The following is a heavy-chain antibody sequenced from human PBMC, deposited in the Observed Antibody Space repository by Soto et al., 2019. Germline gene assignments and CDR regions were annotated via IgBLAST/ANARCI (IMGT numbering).Heavy chain of an antibody. CDR1: GGSISSYY. D-gene: IGHD3-9*01. CDR3: ARLNWDYDILTGYYPRPTYFYY. Sequence: SETLSLTCTVSGGSISSYYWSWIRQPPGKGLEWIGCIYYSGSTNYNPSLKSRVTISVDTSKNQFSLKLSSVTAADTAVYYCARLNWDYDILTGYYPRPTYFYYWGQGSLVTGSS. V-gene: IGHV4-59*08. CDR2: IYYSGST. J-gene: IGHJ4*02.